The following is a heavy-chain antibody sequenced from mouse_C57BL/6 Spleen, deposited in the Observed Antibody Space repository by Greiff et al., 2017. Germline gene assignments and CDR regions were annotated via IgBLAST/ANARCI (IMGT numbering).Heavy chain of an antibody. D-gene: IGHD3-1*01. CDR2: ISDGGSYT. CDR3: ARGGLLFAMDY. CDR1: GFTFSSYA. Sequence: EVQRVESGGGLVKPGGSLKLSCAASGFTFSSYAMSWVRQTPEKRLEWVATISDGGSYTYYPDNVKGRFTISRDNAKTNLYLQMSHLKSEDTAMYYCARGGLLFAMDYWGQGTSVTVSS. V-gene: IGHV5-4*01. J-gene: IGHJ4*01.